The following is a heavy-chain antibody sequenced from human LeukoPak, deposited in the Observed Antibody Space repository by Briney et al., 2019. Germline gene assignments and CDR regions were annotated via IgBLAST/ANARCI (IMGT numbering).Heavy chain of an antibody. D-gene: IGHD5-18*01. CDR3: ARDRTDTAMVPVDY. CDR2: ISYDGSNK. Sequence: PGGSLRLSCAASGFTFSSYAMHWVRQAPGKGLEWVAVISYDGSNKYYADSVKGRFTISRDNSKNTLYLQMNSLRAEDTAVYYCARDRTDTAMVPVDYWGQGTLVTVSS. J-gene: IGHJ4*02. V-gene: IGHV3-30*14. CDR1: GFTFSSYA.